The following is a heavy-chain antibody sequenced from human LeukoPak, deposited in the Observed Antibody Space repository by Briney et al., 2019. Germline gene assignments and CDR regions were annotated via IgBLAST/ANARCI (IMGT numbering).Heavy chain of an antibody. CDR3: AKCVVTAISRGGQIDY. CDR2: ISGGGGTT. J-gene: IGHJ4*02. D-gene: IGHD2-21*02. V-gene: IGHV3-23*01. Sequence: GGSLRLSRAASGFTFSSYAMSWVRQAPGKGLEWVSGISGGGGTTYYADSVKGRFTISRDNSKNTLDLQMNSLRAEDTALYYCAKCVVTAISRGGQIDYWGQGTLVTVSS. CDR1: GFTFSSYA.